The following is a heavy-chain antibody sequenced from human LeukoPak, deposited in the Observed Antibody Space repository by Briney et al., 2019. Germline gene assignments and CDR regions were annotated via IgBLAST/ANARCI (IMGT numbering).Heavy chain of an antibody. J-gene: IGHJ4*02. Sequence: GGSLRLSCAASGFTFSSYSMNWVRQAPGKGLEWVSSISSSSSYIYYADSVKGRFTISRDNAKNSLYLQMNSLRAEDTAVYYCAKGDPIFNEYDFWSGQFDYWGQGTLVTVSS. D-gene: IGHD3-3*01. CDR1: GFTFSSYS. CDR2: ISSSSSYI. V-gene: IGHV3-21*01. CDR3: AKGDPIFNEYDFWSGQFDY.